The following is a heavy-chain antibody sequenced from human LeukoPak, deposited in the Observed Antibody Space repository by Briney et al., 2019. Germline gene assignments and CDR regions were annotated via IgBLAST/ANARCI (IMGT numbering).Heavy chain of an antibody. CDR2: IYPGGSNT. Sequence: GESLKISCKGSGYSFTSHWLGWVRQMPRKGLEWMGIIYPGGSNTIYSPSFQGQVTISADKSISTAYLQWSSLKASDTAMYFCARRYCSGGTCYYFDSWGQGTLVTVSS. V-gene: IGHV5-51*01. CDR1: GYSFTSHW. CDR3: ARRYCSGGTCYYFDS. D-gene: IGHD2-15*01. J-gene: IGHJ4*02.